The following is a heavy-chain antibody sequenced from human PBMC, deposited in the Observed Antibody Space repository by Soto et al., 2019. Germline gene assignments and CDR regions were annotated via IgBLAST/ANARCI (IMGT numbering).Heavy chain of an antibody. CDR2: IIPLAGTV. V-gene: IGHV1-69*06. CDR3: ARFDPLGELLWFDP. CDR1: GGTFDNYS. D-gene: IGHD3-16*01. Sequence: QVQLVQSGAEVKKPGSSVKVSCKASGGTFDNYSFPWVRQATGRGLEWMGGIIPLAGTVVYAQTFQGRVIITVDKSTRLAYMELSSLRSAATAVCYCARFDPLGELLWFDPWGQGTLVTVSS. J-gene: IGHJ5*02.